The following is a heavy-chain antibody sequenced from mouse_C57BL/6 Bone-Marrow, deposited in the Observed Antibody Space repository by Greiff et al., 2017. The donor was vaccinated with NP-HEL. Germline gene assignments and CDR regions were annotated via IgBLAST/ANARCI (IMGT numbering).Heavy chain of an antibody. CDR3: ESGGNYWYYFDY. V-gene: IGHV1-47*01. Sequence: QVQLQQSGAELVKPGASVKMSCKASGYTFTTYPIEWVKQNHGKSLEWIGNFHPYNDDTEYNEKFNNKATLTVEKSSSTVYLELSRLTSDDSSVYDCESGGNYWYYFDYGGQGTTLTVSA. D-gene: IGHD2-1*01. CDR1: GYTFTTYP. J-gene: IGHJ2*01. CDR2: FHPYNDDT.